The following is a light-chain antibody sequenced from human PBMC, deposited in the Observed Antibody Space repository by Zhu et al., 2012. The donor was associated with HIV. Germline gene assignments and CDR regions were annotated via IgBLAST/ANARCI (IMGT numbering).Light chain of an antibody. CDR1: GSVRSF. CDR2: DTS. J-gene: IGKJ4*01. Sequence: IVLTQPPATLSLSPGERATVSCRASGSVRSFLAWYQQKPGQAPRLLIYDTSKRATGIPARFSGSGSGTDFTLTISSLEPEDFALYYCQQRSSWPLTFGGGTKVEIK. V-gene: IGKV3-11*01. CDR3: QQRSSWPLT.